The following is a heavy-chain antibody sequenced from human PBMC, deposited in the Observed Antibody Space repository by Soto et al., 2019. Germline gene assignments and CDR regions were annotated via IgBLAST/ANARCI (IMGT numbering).Heavy chain of an antibody. J-gene: IGHJ6*02. D-gene: IGHD4-17*01. CDR3: SREEGTTVTSDYYYYGMDV. V-gene: IGHV4-30-4*01. CDR1: GGSISSGDYY. CDR2: IYYSGST. Sequence: SETLSLTCTVSGGSISSGDYYWSWIRQPPGKGLEWIGYIYYSGSTYYNPSLKSRVTISVDTSKNQFSLKLSSVTAADTAVYYCSREEGTTVTSDYYYYGMDVWGQGTTVTVSS.